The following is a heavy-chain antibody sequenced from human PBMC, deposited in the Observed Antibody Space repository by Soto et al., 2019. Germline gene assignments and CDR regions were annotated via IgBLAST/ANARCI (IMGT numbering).Heavy chain of an antibody. D-gene: IGHD3-3*01. J-gene: IGHJ4*02. CDR3: SRAKTQFYDLQRRMRSYVGEYFDS. V-gene: IGHV3-30*04. CDR2: ISYDGTKK. CDR1: GFMFNSYV. Sequence: VQLVESGGGVVQPGRSLRLSCAASGFMFNSYVMHWVRRAPGKGLEWVGFISYDGTKKDYADSVKGRFIISRDNAEDTLYLQMISLRPEDSCVYYCSRAKTQFYDLQRRMRSYVGEYFDSWGQGTVVTVS.